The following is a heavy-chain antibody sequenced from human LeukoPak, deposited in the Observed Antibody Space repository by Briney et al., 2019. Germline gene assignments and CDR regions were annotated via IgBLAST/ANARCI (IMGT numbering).Heavy chain of an antibody. J-gene: IGHJ5*02. Sequence: GGSLRLSCAASGFTFSSYGMHWARQAPGKGLEWVAVIWYDGSNKYYADSVKGRFTISRDNSKNTLYLQMNSLRAEDTAVYYCARAFEGGIAAAAFNWFDPWGQGTLVTVSS. D-gene: IGHD6-13*01. CDR3: ARAFEGGIAAAAFNWFDP. V-gene: IGHV3-33*01. CDR2: IWYDGSNK. CDR1: GFTFSSYG.